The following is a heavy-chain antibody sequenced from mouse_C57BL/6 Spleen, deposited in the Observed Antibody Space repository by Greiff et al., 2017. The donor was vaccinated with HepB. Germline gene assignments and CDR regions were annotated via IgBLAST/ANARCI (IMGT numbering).Heavy chain of an antibody. Sequence: VQLQQSGPELVKPGASVKISCKASGYTFTDYYMNWVKQSHGKSLEWIGDINPNNGGTSYNQKFKGKATLTVDKSSSTAYMELRSLTSEDSAVYYCARGYGLYYYAMDYWGQGTSVTVSS. J-gene: IGHJ4*01. V-gene: IGHV1-26*01. CDR1: GYTFTDYY. D-gene: IGHD1-1*01. CDR3: ARGYGLYYYAMDY. CDR2: INPNNGGT.